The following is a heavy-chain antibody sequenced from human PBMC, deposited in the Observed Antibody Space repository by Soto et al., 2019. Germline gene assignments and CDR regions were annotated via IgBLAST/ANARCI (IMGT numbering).Heavy chain of an antibody. D-gene: IGHD6-13*01. CDR2: INPSGGST. J-gene: IGHJ4*02. V-gene: IGHV1-46*01. Sequence: ASVKVSCKASGYTFTSYYIHWVRQAPGQGLEWMGIINPSGGSTSYAQKFQGRVTMTRDTSTSTVYMDLSSLRSEDTAVYYCARSIAAAGTGLDYWGQGTLVTAPQ. CDR1: GYTFTSYY. CDR3: ARSIAAAGTGLDY.